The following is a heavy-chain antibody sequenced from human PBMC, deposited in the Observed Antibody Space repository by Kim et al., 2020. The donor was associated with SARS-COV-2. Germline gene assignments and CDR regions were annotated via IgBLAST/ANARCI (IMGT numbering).Heavy chain of an antibody. Sequence: YPGDCATRYSPSIQGQVTISADKSISTAYLQWRSLKASDTAMYYCARIGDYWGQGTLVTVSS. V-gene: IGHV5-51*01. J-gene: IGHJ4*02. D-gene: IGHD2-15*01. CDR2: YPGDCAT. CDR3: ARIGDY.